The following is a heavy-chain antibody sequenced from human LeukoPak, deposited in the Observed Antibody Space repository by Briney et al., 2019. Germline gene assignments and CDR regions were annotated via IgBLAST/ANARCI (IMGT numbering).Heavy chain of an antibody. Sequence: SETLSLTCTVSGDSITRHYWNWIRQSPGKALEWIGYIHYTGSTNTNPSIRSRVTISVDTSNSQFSLKLNSVTAADTAVYSCARSGDSPSFDSWGQGTLVTVSS. CDR3: ARSGDSPSFDS. V-gene: IGHV4-59*11. D-gene: IGHD4-17*01. CDR1: GDSITRHY. CDR2: IHYTGST. J-gene: IGHJ4*02.